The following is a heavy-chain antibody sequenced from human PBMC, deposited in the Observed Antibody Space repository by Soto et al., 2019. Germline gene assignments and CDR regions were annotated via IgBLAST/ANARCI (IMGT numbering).Heavy chain of an antibody. CDR3: ARNGPGYSGYDSVDYFDY. CDR2: ISNSGSTI. D-gene: IGHD5-12*01. CDR1: GFTFSDYY. V-gene: IGHV3-11*01. Sequence: GGPLRLSCAASGFTFSDYYMSWIRQAPGKGLEWVSYISNSGSTIYYADSVKGRFTMSRDNAKNSLYLQMNSPRAEDTAVYYCARNGPGYSGYDSVDYFDYWGQGTLVTVSS. J-gene: IGHJ4*02.